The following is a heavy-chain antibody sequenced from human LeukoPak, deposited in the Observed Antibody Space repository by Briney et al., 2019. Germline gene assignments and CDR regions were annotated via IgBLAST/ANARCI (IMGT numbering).Heavy chain of an antibody. J-gene: IGHJ5*02. V-gene: IGHV3-30*04. CDR1: GFTFSSYA. Sequence: GGSLRLSCAASGFTFSSYAMHWVRQAPGKGLEWVTVISYDGSNKYYADSVKGRFTISRDNSKNTLYLQMNSLRAEDTAVYYCAKGPSGNQFDPWGQGTLVTVSS. CDR3: AKGPSGNQFDP. D-gene: IGHD1-26*01. CDR2: ISYDGSNK.